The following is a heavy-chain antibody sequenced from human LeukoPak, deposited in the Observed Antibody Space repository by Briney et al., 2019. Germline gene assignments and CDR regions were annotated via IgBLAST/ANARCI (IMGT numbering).Heavy chain of an antibody. J-gene: IGHJ4*02. CDR1: GFTFSSYA. V-gene: IGHV3-23*01. D-gene: IGHD3-10*01. Sequence: GGSLRLSCGASGFTFSSYAMRWVRQAPGEGLEWVSAISCRGGSTYYGDSGKGRFTISRDNSKNTPYLQTTSLRAEDTAVYSCAQVAPEEGTTMVRGVRPSYYFDYWGQGTLVTVSS. CDR3: AQVAPEEGTTMVRGVRPSYYFDY. CDR2: ISCRGGST.